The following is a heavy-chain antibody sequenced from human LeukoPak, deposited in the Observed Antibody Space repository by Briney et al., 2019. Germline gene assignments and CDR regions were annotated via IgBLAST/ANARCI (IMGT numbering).Heavy chain of an antibody. CDR3: ARERDYGDYDY. J-gene: IGHJ4*02. V-gene: IGHV4-59*01. D-gene: IGHD4-17*01. CDR2: IYYSGST. Sequence: KPSETLSLTCTVSGGTISSYYWSWIRQPPGKGLEWIGYIYYSGSTNYNPSLKSRVTISVDTSKNQFSLKLSSVTAVDTAVYYCARERDYGDYDYWGQGTLVTVSS. CDR1: GGTISSYY.